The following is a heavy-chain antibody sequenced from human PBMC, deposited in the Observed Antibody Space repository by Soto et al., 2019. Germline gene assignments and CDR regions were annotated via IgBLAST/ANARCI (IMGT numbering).Heavy chain of an antibody. D-gene: IGHD3-10*01. V-gene: IGHV4-39*01. Sequence: PSETLSLTCTVSGGSISSSSYYWGWIRQPPGKGLERIGSIYYSGSTYYNPSLKSRVTISVDTSKNKFSLKMSSVTAADTAVYYCARPSRGGWGNNYYYYYMDVWGKGTTVTVSS. CDR2: IYYSGST. CDR3: ARPSRGGWGNNYYYYYMDV. J-gene: IGHJ6*03. CDR1: GGSISSSSYY.